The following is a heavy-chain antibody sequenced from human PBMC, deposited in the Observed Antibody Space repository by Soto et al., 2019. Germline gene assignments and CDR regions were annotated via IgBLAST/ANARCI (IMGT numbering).Heavy chain of an antibody. CDR1: GFTFGSYP. CDR2: ISHNGGNK. Sequence: QVQLVESGGGVVQPGRSLRLSCAASGFTFGSYPIHWVRQAPGKGLEWLAVISHNGGNKHYADSVKGRFTVSRDNSKNTLYLQMNSLRPEDTAMYYCGKYSGSYPVYNGMNVWGQGTTVTVSS. J-gene: IGHJ6*02. D-gene: IGHD1-26*01. V-gene: IGHV3-30*04. CDR3: GKYSGSYPVYNGMNV.